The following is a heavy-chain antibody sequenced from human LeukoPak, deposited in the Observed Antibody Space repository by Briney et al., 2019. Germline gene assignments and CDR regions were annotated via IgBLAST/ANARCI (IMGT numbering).Heavy chain of an antibody. CDR1: GFAFSSYG. Sequence: GGSLRLSCAASGFAFSSYGMHWVRQAPGKGLEWVAVISYDGRNKYYADSVKGRFTISRDNSKNTLYLQLNSLRVEDTGVYYCAKGREYYYDSSPLDAWGQGTTVTVSS. J-gene: IGHJ6*02. CDR3: AKGREYYYDSSPLDA. V-gene: IGHV3-30*18. CDR2: ISYDGRNK. D-gene: IGHD3-22*01.